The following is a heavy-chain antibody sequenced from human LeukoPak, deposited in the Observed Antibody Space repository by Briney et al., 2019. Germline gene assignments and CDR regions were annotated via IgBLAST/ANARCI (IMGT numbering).Heavy chain of an antibody. Sequence: PGGSLRLSCAASGFTFINYWMHWVRQAPGKGLVWVSRVSSDGSATSYADSVKGRFTISRDNAKNTLYLQMHSLRAEDTAVYYCAREDYGDYFDYWGQGTLVTVSS. J-gene: IGHJ4*02. CDR2: VSSDGSAT. CDR1: GFTFINYW. CDR3: AREDYGDYFDY. D-gene: IGHD4-17*01. V-gene: IGHV3-74*01.